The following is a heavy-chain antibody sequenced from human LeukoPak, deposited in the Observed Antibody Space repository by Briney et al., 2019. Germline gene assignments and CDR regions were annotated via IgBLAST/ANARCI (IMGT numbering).Heavy chain of an antibody. V-gene: IGHV4-39*01. CDR1: GGSISSSSYY. J-gene: IGHJ4*02. Sequence: SETLSLTCTVSGGSISSSSYYWGWIRQPPGKGLEWIGSIYYSGSTYYNPSLKSRVTISVDTSKNQFSLKLSSVTAADTAVYYCARPYCSGGSCYFGYWGQGTLVTVSS. CDR2: IYYSGST. D-gene: IGHD2-15*01. CDR3: ARPYCSGGSCYFGY.